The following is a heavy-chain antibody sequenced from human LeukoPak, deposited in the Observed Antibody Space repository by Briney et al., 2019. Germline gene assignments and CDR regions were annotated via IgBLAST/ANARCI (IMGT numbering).Heavy chain of an antibody. CDR1: GYTFTGYY. CDR3: ARGDDILSGFDY. D-gene: IGHD3-9*01. V-gene: IGHV1-2*04. Sequence: ASVKVSCKASGYTFTGYYMHWVRQAPGQGLEWMGWINPNSGGTNYAQKFQGWVTMTRDTSINTAYMELSRLRSDDKAVYYCARGDDILSGFDYWGQGTLVTVSS. J-gene: IGHJ4*02. CDR2: INPNSGGT.